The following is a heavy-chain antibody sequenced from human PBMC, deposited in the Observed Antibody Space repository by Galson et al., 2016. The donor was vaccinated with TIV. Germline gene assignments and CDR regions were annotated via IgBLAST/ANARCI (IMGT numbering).Heavy chain of an antibody. CDR1: GFGFTYYA. D-gene: IGHD4/OR15-4a*01. Sequence: SLRLSCAASGFGFTYYAVHWVRQAPGRGLEWVAGVSNDGSDEYYADSVKGRFTISRDNSKNTLYLQMNSLRVEDTAIYYCARDDYPTGHIRGYFDYWGQETLVTVSS. CDR2: VSNDGSDE. J-gene: IGHJ4*02. CDR3: ARDDYPTGHIRGYFDY. V-gene: IGHV3-30-3*01.